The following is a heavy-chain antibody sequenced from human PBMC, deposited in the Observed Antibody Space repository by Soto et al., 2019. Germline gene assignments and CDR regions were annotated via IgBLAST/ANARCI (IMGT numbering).Heavy chain of an antibody. D-gene: IGHD1-1*01. CDR3: ARGGYLPPYYYYGMDV. Sequence: LRLSCAASGFTFSSYSMNWVRQAPGKGLEWVSSISSSSSYIYYADSVKGRFTISRDNAKNSLYLQMNSLRAEDTAVYYCARGGYLPPYYYYGMDVWGQGTTVTVSS. J-gene: IGHJ6*02. CDR1: GFTFSSYS. V-gene: IGHV3-21*01. CDR2: ISSSSSYI.